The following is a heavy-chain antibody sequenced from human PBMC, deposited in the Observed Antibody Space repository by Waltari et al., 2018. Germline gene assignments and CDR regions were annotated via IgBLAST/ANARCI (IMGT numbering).Heavy chain of an antibody. D-gene: IGHD3-16*02. CDR2: ISGSGGNT. Sequence: EVQLVESGGGLVQLGGSLRLSCAASGFTFSNYAMAWVRRAQGKGLGLVSAISGSGGNTYYADSVKGRFTISRDNSKNTVYLQMNSRRAEDTAVYYCAKSDRFGGVVVGFDYWGQGTLVTVSS. CDR3: AKSDRFGGVVVGFDY. CDR1: GFTFSNYA. V-gene: IGHV3-23*04. J-gene: IGHJ4*02.